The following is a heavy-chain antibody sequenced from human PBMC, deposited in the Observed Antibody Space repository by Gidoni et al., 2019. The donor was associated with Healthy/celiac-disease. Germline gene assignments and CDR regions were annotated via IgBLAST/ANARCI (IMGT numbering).Heavy chain of an antibody. D-gene: IGHD6-6*01. J-gene: IGHJ6*02. Sequence: QVQLVQSGAEVKKPGASVKVSCKASGYTFTSYGISWVRQAPGQGLEWMGWISAYNGNTNYAQKLQGRVTMTTDTSTSTAYMELRSLRSDDTAVYYCARDWGSSSNHYYYYYGMDVWGQGTTVTVSS. CDR2: ISAYNGNT. V-gene: IGHV1-18*01. CDR1: GYTFTSYG. CDR3: ARDWGSSSNHYYYYYGMDV.